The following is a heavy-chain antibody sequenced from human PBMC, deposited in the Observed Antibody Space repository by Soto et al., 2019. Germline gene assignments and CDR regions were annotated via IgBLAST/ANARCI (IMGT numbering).Heavy chain of an antibody. D-gene: IGHD6-13*01. Sequence: GGSLRLSCAASGFTFSSYGMHWVRQAPGKGLEWVAVISYDGSNKYYADSVKGRFTISRDNSKNTLYLQMNSLRAEDTAVYYCAKESSSSIDYWGQGTLVTVSS. V-gene: IGHV3-30*18. CDR3: AKESSSSIDY. CDR1: GFTFSSYG. J-gene: IGHJ4*02. CDR2: ISYDGSNK.